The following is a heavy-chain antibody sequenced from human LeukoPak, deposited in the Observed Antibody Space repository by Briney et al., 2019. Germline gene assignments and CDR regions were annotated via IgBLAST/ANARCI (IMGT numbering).Heavy chain of an antibody. CDR1: GFTFSNYW. Sequence: GGSLRLSCAASGFTFSNYWMSWVRQAPGKGLEWVANIKQDGSEKYYVDSVKGRFTVSRDNAKNSLYLQMNSLRAEDTAVYYCARDLGYFDWEPYYYYGMDVWGQGTTVTVSS. V-gene: IGHV3-7*01. CDR2: IKQDGSEK. D-gene: IGHD3-9*01. CDR3: ARDLGYFDWEPYYYYGMDV. J-gene: IGHJ6*02.